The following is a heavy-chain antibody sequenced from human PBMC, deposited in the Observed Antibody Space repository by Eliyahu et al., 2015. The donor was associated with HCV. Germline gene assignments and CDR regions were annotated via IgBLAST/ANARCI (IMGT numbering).Heavy chain of an antibody. CDR2: IYYSGST. Sequence: QVQLQESGPGLVKPSETLSLTCTVSGASISSYYWSWIRQPPGKGLEWIGYIYYSGSTNYNPXLKSRVTMSLDTSKSQFSLKLSSVTAADTAVYYCANSVGPGGYSGNYLFDSWGRGILVTVSS. CDR3: ANSVGPGGYSGNYLFDS. J-gene: IGHJ4*02. V-gene: IGHV4-59*01. D-gene: IGHD1-26*01. CDR1: GASISSYY.